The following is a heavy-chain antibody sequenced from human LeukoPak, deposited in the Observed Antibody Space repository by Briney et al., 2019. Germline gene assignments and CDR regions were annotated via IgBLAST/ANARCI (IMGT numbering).Heavy chain of an antibody. CDR1: GFTFSSYE. Sequence: GGSLRLSCAASGFTFSSYEMNWVRQAPVKGLEWVSYISSSGSTIYYADSVKGRFTISRDNAKNSLYLQMNSLRAEDTAVYYCARDRAPSGSYSFDYWGQGTLVTVSS. D-gene: IGHD1-26*01. CDR3: ARDRAPSGSYSFDY. CDR2: ISSSGSTI. J-gene: IGHJ4*02. V-gene: IGHV3-48*03.